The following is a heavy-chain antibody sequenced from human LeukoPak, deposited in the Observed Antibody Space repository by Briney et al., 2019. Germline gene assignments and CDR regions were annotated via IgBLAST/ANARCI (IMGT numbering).Heavy chain of an antibody. CDR2: FDPEDGET. CDR3: GTAGAPGYWFEP. V-gene: IGHV1-24*01. Sequence: ASVKVSCKVSGYTLTELSMHWVRQAPGKGLEWMGGFDPEDGETIYAQKFQGRVTMTEDTSTDTAYMELSSLRSEDTAVYYCGTAGAPGYWFEPWGQGTLVTVAS. D-gene: IGHD7-27*01. CDR1: GYTLTELS. J-gene: IGHJ5*02.